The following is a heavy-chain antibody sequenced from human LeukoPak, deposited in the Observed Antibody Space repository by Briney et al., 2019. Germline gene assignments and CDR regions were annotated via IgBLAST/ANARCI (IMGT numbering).Heavy chain of an antibody. D-gene: IGHD2-2*01. CDR3: ARRTTRSSTSARGFDY. CDR1: GGSFSGYY. CDR2: INHSGST. V-gene: IGHV4-34*01. J-gene: IGHJ4*02. Sequence: PSETLSLTCAVYGGSFSGYYWSWIRQPPGKGLEWIGEINHSGSTNYNPSLKSRVTISVDTSKNQFSLKLSSVTAADTAVYYCARRTTRSSTSARGFDYWGQGTLVTVSS.